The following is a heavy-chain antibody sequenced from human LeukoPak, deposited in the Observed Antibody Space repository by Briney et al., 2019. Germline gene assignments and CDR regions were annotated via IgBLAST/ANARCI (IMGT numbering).Heavy chain of an antibody. CDR1: GFTFDDYA. J-gene: IGHJ4*02. V-gene: IGHV3-9*01. Sequence: GGSLRLSCAASGFTFDDYAMHWVRQAPGKGLEWVSGISWNSGSIGYADSLKGRFTISRDNAKNSLYLQMNSLRAEDTALYYCATDRVAVAGSQGVAFDYWGQGTLVTVSS. CDR3: ATDRVAVAGSQGVAFDY. D-gene: IGHD6-19*01. CDR2: ISWNSGSI.